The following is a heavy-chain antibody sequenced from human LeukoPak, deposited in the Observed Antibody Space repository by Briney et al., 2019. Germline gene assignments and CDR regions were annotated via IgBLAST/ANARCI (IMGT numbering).Heavy chain of an antibody. Sequence: SETLSLTCAVYGGSFGGYYWSWIREPPGKGLEWIGEINHSGSTNYNPSLKSRVTISVDRSKNQFSLKLSSVTAADTAVYYCAREGSGSYYPPYFDYWGQGTLVTVSS. CDR3: AREGSGSYYPPYFDY. CDR1: GGSFGGYY. D-gene: IGHD3-10*01. J-gene: IGHJ4*02. V-gene: IGHV4-34*01. CDR2: INHSGST.